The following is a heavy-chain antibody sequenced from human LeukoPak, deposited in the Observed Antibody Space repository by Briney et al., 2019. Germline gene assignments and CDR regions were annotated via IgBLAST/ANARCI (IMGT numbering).Heavy chain of an antibody. J-gene: IGHJ4*02. CDR3: ARLPRYGGYDHFDY. CDR1: GDSIDSYY. D-gene: IGHD5-12*01. CDR2: IYYRGTT. Sequence: SETLSLTCTVSGDSIDSYYWSWIRQPPGKGLEWIGYIYYRGTTSYDPFLKSRVTISVDTSKNQFSLKLNSVTAADTAVYYCARLPRYGGYDHFDYWGQGILVIVSS. V-gene: IGHV4-59*12.